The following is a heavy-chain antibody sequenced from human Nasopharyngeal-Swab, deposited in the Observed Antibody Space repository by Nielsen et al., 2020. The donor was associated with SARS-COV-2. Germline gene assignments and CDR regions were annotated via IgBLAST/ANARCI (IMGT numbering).Heavy chain of an antibody. J-gene: IGHJ4*02. Sequence: WVRQAPGQGLEWMGWISAYNGRTYYAQKFQGRVTMTTDTSTSTAYMDLRSLRSDDTAVYYCARDPRGPDYWGPGTLVTVSS. CDR3: ARDPRGPDY. D-gene: IGHD6-25*01. CDR2: ISAYNGRT. V-gene: IGHV1-18*01.